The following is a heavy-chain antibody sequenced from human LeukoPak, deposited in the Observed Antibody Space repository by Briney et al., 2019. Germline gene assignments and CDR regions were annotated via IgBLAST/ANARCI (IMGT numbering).Heavy chain of an antibody. CDR3: TTQSLVATVGYNFDY. V-gene: IGHV3-15*01. CDR2: IKSKADGGTT. CDR1: GFTFSNAW. D-gene: IGHD5-12*01. Sequence: GGSLRLSCAVSGFTFSNAWMSWVRQVPGRGLEWVGCIKSKADGGTTDFAAPVKGRFTISRDDSENTLYLQMNSLKTEDTAVYYCTTQSLVATVGYNFDYWGQGTLATVSS. J-gene: IGHJ4*02.